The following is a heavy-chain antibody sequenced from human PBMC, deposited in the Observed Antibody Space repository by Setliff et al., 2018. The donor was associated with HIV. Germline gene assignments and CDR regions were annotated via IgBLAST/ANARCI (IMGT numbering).Heavy chain of an antibody. CDR1: GLTFRTYW. CDR2: IKQDGSEK. V-gene: IGHV3-7*01. J-gene: IGHJ4*02. CDR3: ASVLRYYGSGSYPFGY. D-gene: IGHD3-10*01. Sequence: PGGSLRRSCAASGLTFRTYWMRWVRQAPGKGLEWVANIKQDGSEKYYVDSVKGRFTISRDNAKNSLYLQMNSLRAEDTAVYYCASVLRYYGSGSYPFGYWGQGTLVTVSS.